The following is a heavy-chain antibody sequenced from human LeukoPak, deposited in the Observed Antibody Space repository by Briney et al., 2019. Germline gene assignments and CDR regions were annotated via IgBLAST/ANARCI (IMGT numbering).Heavy chain of an antibody. Sequence: SETLSLTCSVSGGSISSSSYYWGWIRQPPGKGLEWIGGIYYSGSTYYNPSLKSRVTISVDTSKNQFSLKLSSVTAADTAVYYCARGGRGPDAFDIWGQGTMVTVSS. CDR2: IYYSGST. J-gene: IGHJ3*02. V-gene: IGHV4-39*07. D-gene: IGHD3-10*01. CDR3: ARGGRGPDAFDI. CDR1: GGSISSSSYY.